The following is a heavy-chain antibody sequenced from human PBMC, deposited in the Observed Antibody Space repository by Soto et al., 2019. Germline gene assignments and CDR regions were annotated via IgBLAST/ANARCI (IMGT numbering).Heavy chain of an antibody. CDR3: GRVPGP. CDR1: GGSVSSSGNY. CDR2: IYYSGST. Sequence: ASETLSLTCTVSGGSVSSSGNYWGWIRQPPGKGLEWIGSIYYSGSTYYNPSLKSRVTTSVDTSKNQFSLKLSSVTAANTAVYYCGRVPGPWGQGTLVTVSS. V-gene: IGHV4-39*07. J-gene: IGHJ5*02. D-gene: IGHD3-10*01.